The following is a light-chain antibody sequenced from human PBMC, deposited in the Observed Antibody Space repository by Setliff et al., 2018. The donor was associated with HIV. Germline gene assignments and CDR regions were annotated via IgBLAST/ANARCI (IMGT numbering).Light chain of an antibody. V-gene: IGLV1-51*02. J-gene: IGLJ1*01. Sequence: QSVLTQPPSVSAAPGQKVTISCSGSGSNIENNYVSWYQQLPGTAPKLLIYENYKRPSGISGRFSGSKSATSATLDITGLQTGDEADYYCGTWDSSLSAGCVFGTGTKVTVL. CDR3: GTWDSSLSAGCV. CDR2: ENY. CDR1: GSNIENNY.